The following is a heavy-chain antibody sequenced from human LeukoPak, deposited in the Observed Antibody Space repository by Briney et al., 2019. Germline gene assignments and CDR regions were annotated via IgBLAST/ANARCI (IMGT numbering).Heavy chain of an antibody. J-gene: IGHJ4*02. CDR1: GFTFSMYS. Sequence: GGSLRLSCAASGFTFSMYSMSWVRQAPGKGLEWVSAISSTGVDTYYADSVRGRFTISRDNSRGTLSLQMNSLRAEDTAVYFCAILSWDGRGSFYWGQGALVTVSS. V-gene: IGHV3-23*01. D-gene: IGHD2/OR15-2a*01. CDR3: AILSWDGRGSFY. CDR2: ISSTGVDT.